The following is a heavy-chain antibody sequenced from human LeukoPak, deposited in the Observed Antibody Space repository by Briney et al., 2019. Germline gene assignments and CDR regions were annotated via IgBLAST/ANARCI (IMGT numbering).Heavy chain of an antibody. D-gene: IGHD3-16*02. V-gene: IGHV3-23*01. Sequence: PGGSLRLSCAASGFTFSSYAMSWVRQAPGKGLEWVSAISGSGGSTYYADSVKGRFTISRGNSKNTLYLQMNSLRAEDTAVYYCAKTPDYVWGSYPWFDPWGQGTLVTVSS. CDR2: ISGSGGST. CDR1: GFTFSSYA. J-gene: IGHJ5*02. CDR3: AKTPDYVWGSYPWFDP.